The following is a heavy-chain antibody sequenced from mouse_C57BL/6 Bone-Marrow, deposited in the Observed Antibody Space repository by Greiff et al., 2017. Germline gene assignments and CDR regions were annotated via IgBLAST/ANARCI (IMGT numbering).Heavy chain of an antibody. V-gene: IGHV1-76*01. CDR3: ARGSRGDAMDY. J-gene: IGHJ4*01. CDR1: GYTFTDYY. Sequence: VQLQQSGAELVRPGASVKLSCKASGYTFTDYYINWVKQRPGQGLEWIARIYPGSGNTYYNEKFKGKATLTAEKSSSTAYMQLSSLTSEDSAVYFCARGSRGDAMDYGGQGTSVTVSS. D-gene: IGHD1-1*01. CDR2: IYPGSGNT.